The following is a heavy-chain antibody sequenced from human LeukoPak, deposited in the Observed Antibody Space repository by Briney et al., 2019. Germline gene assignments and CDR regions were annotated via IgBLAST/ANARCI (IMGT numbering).Heavy chain of an antibody. CDR3: ARGTEYSSGWYPGDY. D-gene: IGHD6-19*01. V-gene: IGHV4-31*03. CDR1: GVSISNGDHY. CDR2: IYYSGST. J-gene: IGHJ4*02. Sequence: PSETLSLTCTVSGVSISNGDHYWSWIRQHPGKGLEWIGYIYYSGSTYYNPSLKSRVTISVDTSKNQFSLKLSSVTAADTAVYYCARGTEYSSGWYPGDYWGQGTLVTVSS.